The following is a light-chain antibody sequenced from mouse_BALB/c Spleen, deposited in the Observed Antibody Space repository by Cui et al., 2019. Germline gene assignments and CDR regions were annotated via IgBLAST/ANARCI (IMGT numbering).Light chain of an antibody. CDR3: ALWYSNHFV. CDR2: GTN. J-gene: IGLJ1*01. V-gene: IGLV1*01. CDR1: TGAVTTSNY. Sequence: QAVVTQESALTTSPGETVTLTCRPSTGAVTTSNYANWVQEKPDHLFTGLIGGTNNRAPGVPARFSGFLIGDKAALTITGAQTEDEAIYFCALWYSNHFVFGGGTKLTVL.